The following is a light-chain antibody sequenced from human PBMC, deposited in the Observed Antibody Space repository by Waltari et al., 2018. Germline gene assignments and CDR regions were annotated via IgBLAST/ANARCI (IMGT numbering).Light chain of an antibody. CDR3: QKYGSLPAT. V-gene: IGKV3-20*01. CDR2: DAS. CDR1: QHVSRT. J-gene: IGKJ1*01. Sequence: EIVLTQSPGTLSLSPGERATLSCRASQHVSRTLAWYQQKPGQAPRLLIYDASSRATGIPDRFSGSGSGTDFSLTISRLEPEDFAVYYCQKYGSLPATFGQGTKVEIK.